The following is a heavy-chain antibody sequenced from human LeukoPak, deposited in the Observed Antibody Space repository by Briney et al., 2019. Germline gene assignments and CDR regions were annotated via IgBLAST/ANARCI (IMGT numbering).Heavy chain of an antibody. D-gene: IGHD2-2*01. J-gene: IGHJ5*02. CDR1: GFTFSSYA. V-gene: IGHV3-23*01. CDR3: AKGANFVVVPAAVNWFDP. CDR2: ISGGGGST. Sequence: PGGSLRLSCAASGFTFSSYAMSWVRQAPGKGLEWVSTISGGGGSTYYADSVRGRFTISRDNSKSTLYLQMNSLRAEDTAVYYCAKGANFVVVPAAVNWFDPWGQGTLVTVSS.